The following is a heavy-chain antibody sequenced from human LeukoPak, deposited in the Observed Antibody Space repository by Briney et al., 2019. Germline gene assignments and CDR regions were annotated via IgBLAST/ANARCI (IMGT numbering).Heavy chain of an antibody. D-gene: IGHD4-11*01. V-gene: IGHV3-30*02. J-gene: IGHJ6*03. CDR1: GFNFASYG. CDR3: SREGAQSYFYMDV. CDR2: IRYDGRMK. Sequence: GGSLRLSCAGSGFNFASYGIHWVRQAPGTGLEWLSFIRYDGRMKDYAESGKGRFTISRDNSKNTAHLQSNSLRVEDTGVYSCSREGAQSYFYMDVWGQGTTVTVSS.